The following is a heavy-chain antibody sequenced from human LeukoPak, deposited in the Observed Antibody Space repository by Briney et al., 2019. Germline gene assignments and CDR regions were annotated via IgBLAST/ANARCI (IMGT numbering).Heavy chain of an antibody. CDR1: GYTFTGYY. Sequence: ASVKVSCKASGYTFTGYYMHWVRQAPGQGLEWMGWINPNSGGTNYAQKFQGRVTMTRDTSTSTVYMELSSLRSEDTAVYYCARGREGSSGYYDYWGQGTLVTVSS. CDR2: INPNSGGT. J-gene: IGHJ4*02. D-gene: IGHD3-22*01. V-gene: IGHV1-2*02. CDR3: ARGREGSSGYYDY.